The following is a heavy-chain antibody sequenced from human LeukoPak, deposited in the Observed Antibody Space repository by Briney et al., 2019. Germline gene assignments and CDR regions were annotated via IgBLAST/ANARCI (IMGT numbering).Heavy chain of an antibody. CDR1: GYTFIGFY. CDR3: ARAGIVGASTFDS. J-gene: IGHJ4*02. V-gene: IGHV1-2*02. CDR2: INPNSGVT. Sequence: ASVKVSCKASGYTFIGFYIHWERQAPGHGLEWMGWINPNSGVTNYAQKFQGRVTMIRDTSTSTAYMELSSLRSDDTAVYYCARAGIVGASTFDSWGQGTLVTVSS. D-gene: IGHD1-26*01.